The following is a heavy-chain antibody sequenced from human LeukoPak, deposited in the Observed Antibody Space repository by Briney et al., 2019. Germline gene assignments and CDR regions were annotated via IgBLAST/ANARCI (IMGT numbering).Heavy chain of an antibody. J-gene: IGHJ4*02. V-gene: IGHV4-59*01. CDR2: ISYTGST. Sequence: PETLSLTCTVSGGSISTYYWSWIRQPPGKGLEWLGYISYTGSTNYNPSLKSRVTMSIDTSKNQFSLKLSSVTAADTAVYYCTRTYSSSSIDYWGQGALVTVSS. D-gene: IGHD6-6*01. CDR1: GGSISTYY. CDR3: TRTYSSSSIDY.